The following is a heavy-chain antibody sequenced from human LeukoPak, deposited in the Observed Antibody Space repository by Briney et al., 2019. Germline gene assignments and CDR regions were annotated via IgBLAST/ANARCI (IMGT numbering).Heavy chain of an antibody. Sequence: ASVKVSCKASGYTFTGYCMHWVRQAPGQGLEWMGRINPNSGGTNYAQKFQGRVTMTRDTSISTAYMEPSRLRSADTAVYYCARGSVGATIAYYMDVWGKGTTVTVSS. CDR3: ARGSVGATIAYYMDV. CDR2: INPNSGGT. V-gene: IGHV1-2*06. J-gene: IGHJ6*03. CDR1: GYTFTGYC. D-gene: IGHD1-26*01.